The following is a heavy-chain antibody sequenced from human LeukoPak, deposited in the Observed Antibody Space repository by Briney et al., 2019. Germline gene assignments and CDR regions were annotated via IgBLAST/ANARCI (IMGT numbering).Heavy chain of an antibody. CDR2: ISYDGSHK. V-gene: IGHV3-30*04. D-gene: IGHD3-10*02. CDR3: AELGITMIGGV. J-gene: IGHJ6*04. Sequence: GGSLRLSCAASGFTFSSYAMHWVRQAPGKGLEWVALISYDGSHKYYADSVKGRFTISRDNAKNPLYLQMNSLRAEDTAVYYCAELGITMIGGVWGKGTTVTISS. CDR1: GFTFSSYA.